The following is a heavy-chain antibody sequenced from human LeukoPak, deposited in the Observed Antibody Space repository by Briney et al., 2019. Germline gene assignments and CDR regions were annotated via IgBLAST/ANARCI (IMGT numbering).Heavy chain of an antibody. CDR2: INPNSGGT. J-gene: IGHJ4*02. V-gene: IGHV1-2*02. Sequence: ASVKVSCKASGYTFTGYYMHWVRQAPGQGLEWMGWINPNSGGTNYAQKFQGRVTMTRDTSISTAYMELSRLRSDDTAVYYCARDLRDAYYDSSGYYSLDYWGQGTLVTVSS. CDR1: GYTFTGYY. CDR3: ARDLRDAYYDSSGYYSLDY. D-gene: IGHD3-22*01.